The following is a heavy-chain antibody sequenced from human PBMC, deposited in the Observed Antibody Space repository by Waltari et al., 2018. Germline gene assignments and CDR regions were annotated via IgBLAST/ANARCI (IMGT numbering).Heavy chain of an antibody. J-gene: IGHJ4*02. CDR2: ISWNSGSI. Sequence: EVQLVESGGGLVQPGRSLRLSCAASGFTFDDYAMHWVRQAPGKGLEWVSGISWNSGSIGYADSVKGRFTISRDNAKNSLYLQMNSLRAEDTALYYCAKGEGYYYDSSGYPSDYWGQGTLVTVSS. D-gene: IGHD3-22*01. CDR1: GFTFDDYA. V-gene: IGHV3-9*01. CDR3: AKGEGYYYDSSGYPSDY.